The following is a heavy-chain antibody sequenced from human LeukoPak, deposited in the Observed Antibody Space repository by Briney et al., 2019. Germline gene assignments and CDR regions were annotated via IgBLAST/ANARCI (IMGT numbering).Heavy chain of an antibody. Sequence: GGSLTLSCAASGFTFSCHWMTWVRQAPGKGLEWVANIKNDGTVKNYVDSVKGRFTISRDNAKNSLYLQMNSLRAEDTAVYYCAKDSYSKGDYWGQGVLVTVSS. V-gene: IGHV3-7*01. D-gene: IGHD6-13*01. CDR2: IKNDGTVK. J-gene: IGHJ4*02. CDR3: AKDSYSKGDY. CDR1: GFTFSCHW.